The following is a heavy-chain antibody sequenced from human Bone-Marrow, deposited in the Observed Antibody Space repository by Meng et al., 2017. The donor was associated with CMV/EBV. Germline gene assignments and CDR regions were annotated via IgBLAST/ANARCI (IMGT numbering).Heavy chain of an antibody. D-gene: IGHD2-2*01. CDR3: ARQGVGAGYAAGLPYGLDV. CDR1: GFSFSGYW. J-gene: IGHJ6*01. Sequence: GGSLRLSCAASGFSFSGYWMSWVRQAPGKGLVWVANIKQDGSEKYYVDSMKGRFIISRDNAKKSLYLQMNSLRAEDTAVYYCARQGVGAGYAAGLPYGLDVWGRGPTVTVSS. CDR2: IKQDGSEK. V-gene: IGHV3-7*01.